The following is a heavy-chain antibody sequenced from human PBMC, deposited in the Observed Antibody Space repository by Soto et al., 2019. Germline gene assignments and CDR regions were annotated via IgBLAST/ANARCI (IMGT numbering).Heavy chain of an antibody. CDR2: SRNRVNSHTT. CDR1: GFTFSDHY. D-gene: IGHD1-26*01. V-gene: IGHV3-72*01. J-gene: IGHJ6*01. Sequence: EVQLVESGGGLVQPGGSLRLSCAASGFTFSDHYMDWVRQAPGKGLEWVARSRNRVNSHTTEYAATVKGRFTISRDESKSSLYLQMNRLNIEDTAVYYCTRGLLGGAPSYTFHGMAV. CDR3: TRGLLGGAPSYTFHGMAV.